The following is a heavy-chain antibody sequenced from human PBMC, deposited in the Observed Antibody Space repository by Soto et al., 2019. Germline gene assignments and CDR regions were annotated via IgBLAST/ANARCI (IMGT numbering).Heavy chain of an antibody. V-gene: IGHV1-3*01. CDR2: ISGGNGNT. CDR3: LSSGSASFDY. Sequence: ASVKVSCKTSAYTFTNSGICWVRQAPGQRLEWMGWISGGNGNTYYSQHFQGRVTITRDTSASTAYMELSSLRSEDTAVYYCLSSGSASFDYWGQGTLVTVSS. D-gene: IGHD1-26*01. J-gene: IGHJ4*02. CDR1: AYTFTNSG.